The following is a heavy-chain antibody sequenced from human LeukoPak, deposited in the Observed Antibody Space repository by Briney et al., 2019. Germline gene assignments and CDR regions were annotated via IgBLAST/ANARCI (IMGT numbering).Heavy chain of an antibody. CDR3: ARFLKTGYWAQYYYFDL. J-gene: IGHJ2*01. Sequence: GGSLRLSCAASGFTFSSNSMNWVRQAPGKGLEWVSSISSSSSYIYYADSVKGRFTISSDNAKNSLYLQMNSLRAEDTAVYYCARFLKTGYWAQYYYFDLWGRGTLVTVSS. CDR2: ISSSSSYI. V-gene: IGHV3-21*01. CDR1: GFTFSSNS. D-gene: IGHD3-9*01.